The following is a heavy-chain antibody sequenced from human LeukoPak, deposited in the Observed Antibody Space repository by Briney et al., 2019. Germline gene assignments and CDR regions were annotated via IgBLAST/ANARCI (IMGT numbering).Heavy chain of an antibody. J-gene: IGHJ4*02. CDR3: AGGNHDFWSGYYFDL. V-gene: IGHV3-66*02. CDR2: IYSGGST. D-gene: IGHD3-3*01. Sequence: GGSLRLSCAASGFTVSSDYMTWVRQAPGKGLEWVSVIYSGGSTYYADSVKGRFTISRDNSKNTLYLQMNSPRAEDTAVYYCAGGNHDFWSGYYFDLWGQGTLVTVSS. CDR1: GFTVSSDY.